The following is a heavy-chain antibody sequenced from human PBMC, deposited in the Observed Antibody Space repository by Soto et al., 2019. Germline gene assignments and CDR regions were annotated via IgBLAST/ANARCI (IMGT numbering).Heavy chain of an antibody. V-gene: IGHV3-48*02. D-gene: IGHD3-3*01. CDR3: ARKGVAFDY. CDR2: ISTTSSSI. Sequence: EVQLVQSGGGLVQPGGSLRLSCAASGFTFSSYSMNWVRQAPGKGLEWISYISTTSSSIYYADSVKGRFTISRDNAKNSLFLQMNSLRDEDTAVYYCARKGVAFDYWGQGALVTGSS. CDR1: GFTFSSYS. J-gene: IGHJ4*02.